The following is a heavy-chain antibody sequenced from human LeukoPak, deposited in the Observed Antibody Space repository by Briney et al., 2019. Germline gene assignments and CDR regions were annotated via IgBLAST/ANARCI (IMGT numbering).Heavy chain of an antibody. Sequence: SETLSLTCAVYGGSFSGYYWSWIRQPPGKGLGWIGEINHSGSTNYNPSLKSRVTISVDTSKNQFSLKLSSVTAADTAVYYCARGPSLYDSSGFHFDYWGQGTLVTVSS. CDR2: INHSGST. J-gene: IGHJ4*02. V-gene: IGHV4-34*01. CDR1: GGSFSGYY. CDR3: ARGPSLYDSSGFHFDY. D-gene: IGHD3-22*01.